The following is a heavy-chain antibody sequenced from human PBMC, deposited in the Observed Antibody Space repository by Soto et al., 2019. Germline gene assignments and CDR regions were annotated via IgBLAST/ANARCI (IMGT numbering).Heavy chain of an antibody. CDR1: GFIFDDYG. V-gene: IGHV3-20*04. CDR2: RNWNGGSP. CDR3: ARANLRYNWNDVYYNDMDV. J-gene: IGHJ6*02. D-gene: IGHD1-1*01. Sequence: PGGALRLSCAASGFIFDDYGMSWVRQAPGKXLXWGSGRNWNGGSPDYADPVKGRSTISTDNAKTSLYLQMNTLRAEDTALYYCARANLRYNWNDVYYNDMDVWGQGTTVTVSS.